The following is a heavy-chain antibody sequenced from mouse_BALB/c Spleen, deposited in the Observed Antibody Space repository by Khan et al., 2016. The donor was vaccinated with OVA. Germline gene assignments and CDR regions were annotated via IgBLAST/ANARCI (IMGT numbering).Heavy chain of an antibody. V-gene: IGHV5-9-3*01. CDR2: ISGGGTYT. CDR1: GFTFSTYA. D-gene: IGHD1-1*01. CDR3: ARPPITTVVATSYWFFGV. Sequence: EVELVESGGGLVQPGGSLKLSCAASGFTFSTYAMSWVRQTPEKRLEWVATISGGGTYTYYPDSVQGRSTISRDNAKNTLFLQMSSLRSEDTAMYYCARPPITTVVATSYWFFGVWGAGTTVTVSS. J-gene: IGHJ1*01.